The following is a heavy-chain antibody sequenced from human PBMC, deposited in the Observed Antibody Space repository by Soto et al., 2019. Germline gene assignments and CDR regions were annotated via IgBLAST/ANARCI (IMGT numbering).Heavy chain of an antibody. CDR1: GFTFSSYA. V-gene: IGHV3-23*01. Sequence: PGGSLRLSCAASGFTFSSYAMSWVRQAPGKGLEWVSAISGSGGSTYYADSVKGRFTISRDNSKNTLYLQMDSLRAEDTAVYYCASSGYVVNWFDPWGQGTLVTVSS. D-gene: IGHD5-12*01. J-gene: IGHJ5*02. CDR3: ASSGYVVNWFDP. CDR2: ISGSGGST.